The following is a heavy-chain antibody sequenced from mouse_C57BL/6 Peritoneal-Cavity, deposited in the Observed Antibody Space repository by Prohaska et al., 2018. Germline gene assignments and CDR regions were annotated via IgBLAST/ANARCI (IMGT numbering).Heavy chain of an antibody. CDR2: INPNNGGT. Sequence: KQSHGKSLEWIGDINPNNGGTSYNQKFKGKATLTVDKSSSTAYMELRSLTSEESAVYYCATPGGAMDYWGQGTSVTVSS. V-gene: IGHV1-26*01. CDR3: ATPGGAMDY. J-gene: IGHJ4*01.